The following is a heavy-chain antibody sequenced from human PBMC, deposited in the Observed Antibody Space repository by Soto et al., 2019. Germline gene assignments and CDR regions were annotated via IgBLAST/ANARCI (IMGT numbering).Heavy chain of an antibody. CDR2: IYYSGST. CDR3: ASYGYGDKTPGNWFDP. Sequence: SETLSLTCTVSGGSISSSSYYWGWIRQPPGKGLEWIGSIYYSGSTYYNPSLKSRVTISVDTSKNQFSLKLSSVTAADTAAYYCASYGYGDKTPGNWFDPWGQGTLVTVSS. J-gene: IGHJ5*02. D-gene: IGHD4-17*01. CDR1: GGSISSSSYY. V-gene: IGHV4-39*01.